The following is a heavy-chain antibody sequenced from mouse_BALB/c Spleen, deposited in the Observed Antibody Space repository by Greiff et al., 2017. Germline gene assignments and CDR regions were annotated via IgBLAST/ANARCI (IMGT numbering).Heavy chain of an antibody. Sequence: EVQLQQSGPELVKPGASVKISCKASGYTFTDYNMHWVKQSHGKSLEWIGYIYPYNGGTGYNQKFKSKATLTVDNSSSTAYMELRSLTSEDSAVYYCARRGIYYGSSYEDGWYFDVWGAGTTVTVSS. CDR1: GYTFTDYN. CDR3: ARRGIYYGSSYEDGWYFDV. CDR2: IYPYNGGT. D-gene: IGHD1-1*01. J-gene: IGHJ1*01. V-gene: IGHV1S29*02.